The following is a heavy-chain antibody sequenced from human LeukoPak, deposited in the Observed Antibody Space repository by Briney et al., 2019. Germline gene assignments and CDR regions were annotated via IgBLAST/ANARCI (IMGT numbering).Heavy chain of an antibody. J-gene: IGHJ3*02. CDR2: IRYDGSNK. CDR1: GFTFSSYG. D-gene: IGHD1-26*01. Sequence: GGSLRLSCAASGFTFSSYGMHWVRQAPGKGLEWVAFIRYDGSNKYYADSVKGRFTISRDNSKNTLYLQMNSLRAEDTAVYYCAKLKPSNSGSADRAFDIWGQGTMVTVSS. V-gene: IGHV3-30*02. CDR3: AKLKPSNSGSADRAFDI.